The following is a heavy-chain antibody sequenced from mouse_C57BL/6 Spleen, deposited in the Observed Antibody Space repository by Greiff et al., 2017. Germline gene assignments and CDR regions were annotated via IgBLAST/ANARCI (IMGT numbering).Heavy chain of an antibody. D-gene: IGHD1-1*01. CDR2: IDPSDSYT. J-gene: IGHJ4*01. Sequence: QVQLQQPGAELVKPGASVKLSCKASGYTFTSYWMQWVKQRPGPGLEWIGEIDPSDSYTNYNQKFKGKATLTVDTSSSTAYMQLSSLTSEDSAVYYCARGGTTVRMDYWGQGTSVTVSS. CDR3: ARGGTTVRMDY. CDR1: GYTFTSYW. V-gene: IGHV1-50*01.